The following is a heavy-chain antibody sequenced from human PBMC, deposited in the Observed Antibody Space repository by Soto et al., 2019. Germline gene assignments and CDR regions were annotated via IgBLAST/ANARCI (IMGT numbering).Heavy chain of an antibody. V-gene: IGHV4-30-4*01. CDR2: ISKIATT. CDR1: GDSISTVDYF. J-gene: IGHJ5*01. CDR3: ARGRYCLTGRCFPNWFDS. Sequence: QVQLLESGPGLVKPSQTLSLTCSVSGDSISTVDYFWAWIHQPPGQALEYIGYISKIATTYYNPSFASRVAISLDTSKSQFSLNVTSVTAADTAVYFCARGRYCLTGRCFPNWFDSWGQGTLVSVSS. D-gene: IGHD2-15*01.